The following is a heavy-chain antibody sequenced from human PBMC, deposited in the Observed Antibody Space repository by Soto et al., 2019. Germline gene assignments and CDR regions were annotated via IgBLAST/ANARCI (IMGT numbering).Heavy chain of an antibody. V-gene: IGHV1-46*01. Sequence: ASVKVSGKASGYTFTSYYIHWVRQTPGQGLEWVVIINPSGGSKSYTQKFQGRITINRDTSTSAVYQELSSLTSEATAGYDCAGGDRGSILPDYWRQGSLVTV. CDR1: GYTFTSYY. D-gene: IGHD2-2*01. CDR2: INPSGGSK. CDR3: AGGDRGSILPDY. J-gene: IGHJ4*02.